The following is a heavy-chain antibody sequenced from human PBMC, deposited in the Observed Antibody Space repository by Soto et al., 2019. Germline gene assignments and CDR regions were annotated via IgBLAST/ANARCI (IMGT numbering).Heavy chain of an antibody. J-gene: IGHJ4*02. V-gene: IGHV3-30-3*01. D-gene: IGHD3-3*01. CDR2: ISYDGSNK. CDR3: ARDRDDFWSESYYFDY. CDR1: GFTFSSYA. Sequence: PGESLRLSCAASGFTFSSYAMHWVRQAPGKGLEWVAVISYDGSNKYYADSVKGRFTISRDNSKNTLYLQMNSLRAEDTAVYYCARDRDDFWSESYYFDYWGQGTLVTVSS.